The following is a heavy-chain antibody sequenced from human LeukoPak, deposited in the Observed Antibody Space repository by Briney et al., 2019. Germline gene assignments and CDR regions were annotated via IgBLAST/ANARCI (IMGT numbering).Heavy chain of an antibody. D-gene: IGHD1-1*01. CDR2: IIPIFGTA. V-gene: IGHV1-69*13. CDR1: GGTFSSYA. CDR3: VKRQSQLEVDY. Sequence: SVKVSCKASGGTFSSYAISWVRQAPGQGLEWMGGIIPIFGTANYAQKFQGRVTIAADESTSTAYMELSSLRSEDTAVYYCVKRQSQLEVDYWGQGTLVTVSS. J-gene: IGHJ4*02.